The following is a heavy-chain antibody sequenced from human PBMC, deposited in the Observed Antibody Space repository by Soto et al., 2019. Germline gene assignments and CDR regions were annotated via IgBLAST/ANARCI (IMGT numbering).Heavy chain of an antibody. D-gene: IGHD4-17*01. V-gene: IGHV3-30-3*01. CDR1: GFTFRSYA. J-gene: IGHJ4*02. CDR2: ISYDGSNK. Sequence: QVQLVESGGGVVQPGRSLRLSCAASGFTFRSYAIHWVRQAPGKGLEWVAVISYDGSNKYYADSVKGRFTISRDNSKNTLYLQMNSLRVEDTAVYYCARDRWAYGDSTPYFDYWGQGTLVTVSS. CDR3: ARDRWAYGDSTPYFDY.